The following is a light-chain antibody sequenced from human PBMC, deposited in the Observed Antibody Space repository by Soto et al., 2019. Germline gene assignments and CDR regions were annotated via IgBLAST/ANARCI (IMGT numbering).Light chain of an antibody. V-gene: IGLV2-14*01. CDR3: SSYTSSSTYV. J-gene: IGLJ1*01. CDR2: EVS. CDR1: SSDVGGYNY. Sequence: QYALTQPASVSGSPGQSITISCTGTSSDVGGYNYVSWYQKHPGKAPKLMIYEVSNRPSGVSNRFSGSKSGNTASLTISGLQAEDEADYYCSSYTSSSTYVFGTGTKVTVL.